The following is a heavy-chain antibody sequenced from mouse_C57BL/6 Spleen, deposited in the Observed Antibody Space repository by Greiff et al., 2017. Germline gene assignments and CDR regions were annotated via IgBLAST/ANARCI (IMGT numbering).Heavy chain of an antibody. CDR1: GYTFTGYW. J-gene: IGHJ2*01. CDR2: ILPGSGST. V-gene: IGHV1-9*01. Sequence: VQLQQSGAELMKPGASVKFSCKASGYTFTGYWIEWVKQRPGHGLEWIGEILPGSGSTNYNEKFKGKATLTANTSSNTAYMQLSSLTTEDSAIYSGAGGFPFDYWGQGTTLTVSS. CDR3: AGGFPFDY.